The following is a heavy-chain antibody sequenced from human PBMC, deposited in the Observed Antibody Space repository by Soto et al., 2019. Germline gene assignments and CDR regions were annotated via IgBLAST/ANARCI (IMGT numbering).Heavy chain of an antibody. Sequence: QVQLVQSGAEVKKPGASVKVSCKASGYTFTSYGISWVRQAPGQGLEWMGWISAYNGNTNYAQKLQGRVTRTTDTSTSKAYMELRSLRSDDTAVYYCAIPKSGSYSSPPNWFDPWGQGTLVTVSS. CDR3: AIPKSGSYSSPPNWFDP. J-gene: IGHJ5*02. CDR1: GYTFTSYG. V-gene: IGHV1-18*01. D-gene: IGHD1-26*01. CDR2: ISAYNGNT.